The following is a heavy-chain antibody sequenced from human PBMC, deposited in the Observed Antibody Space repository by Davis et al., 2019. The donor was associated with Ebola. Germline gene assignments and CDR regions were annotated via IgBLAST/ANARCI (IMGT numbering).Heavy chain of an antibody. Sequence: PGGSLRLSCTASGFTFGDYAMSWFRQAPGKGLEWVGFIRSKAYGGTTEYAASVKGRFTISRDDSKSIAYLQMNSLKTEDTAVYYCTRVPLVPSNSYYYYYMDVWGKGTTVTVSS. CDR1: GFTFGDYA. V-gene: IGHV3-49*03. CDR2: IRSKAYGGTT. J-gene: IGHJ6*03. D-gene: IGHD3-10*01. CDR3: TRVPLVPSNSYYYYYMDV.